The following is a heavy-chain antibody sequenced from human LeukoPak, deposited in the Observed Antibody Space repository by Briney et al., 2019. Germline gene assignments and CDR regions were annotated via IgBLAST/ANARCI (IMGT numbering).Heavy chain of an antibody. CDR2: INPSGDGT. CDR3: AKETPNTGWFDP. CDR1: GYTFTSYA. Sequence: GASVKVSCKASGYTFTSYAMNWVRQAPGQGLEWMGVINPSGDGTNYPQRFQGRVTLTRDTSTSTVYMELSSLRSEDTAIYYCAKETPNTGWFDPWGQGTLVTVSS. D-gene: IGHD1-14*01. J-gene: IGHJ5*02. V-gene: IGHV1-46*01.